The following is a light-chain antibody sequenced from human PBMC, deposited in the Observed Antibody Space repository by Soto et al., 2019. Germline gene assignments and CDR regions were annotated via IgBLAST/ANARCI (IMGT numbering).Light chain of an antibody. CDR1: QGISSA. CDR2: DAS. Sequence: AIQLTQSPSSLSASVGDRVTITCRASQGISSALAWDQQKPGKAPKLLIYDASSLESGVPSRFSGSGSGTDFTLTISSLQPEDFATYYCQPFNSYPLTFGPGTKVDIK. CDR3: QPFNSYPLT. J-gene: IGKJ3*01. V-gene: IGKV1-13*02.